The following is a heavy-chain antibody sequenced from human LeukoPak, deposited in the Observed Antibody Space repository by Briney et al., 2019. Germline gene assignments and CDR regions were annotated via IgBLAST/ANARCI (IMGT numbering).Heavy chain of an antibody. CDR2: IGSSGGGI. CDR1: GFTVSSNY. J-gene: IGHJ4*02. D-gene: IGHD7-27*01. CDR3: AIDPNWGTHS. Sequence: PGGSLRLSCAASGFTVSSNYMSWVRQAPGKRLEWVSIIGSSGGGIHYADSVKGRFTISRDNSKNALYLQMNSLRVEDTAVYYCAIDPNWGTHSWGQGVLVTVSS. V-gene: IGHV3-23*01.